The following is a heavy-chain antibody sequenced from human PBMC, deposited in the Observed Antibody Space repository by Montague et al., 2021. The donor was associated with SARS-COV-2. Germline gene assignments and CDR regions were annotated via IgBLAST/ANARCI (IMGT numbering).Heavy chain of an antibody. CDR1: GGSTNYYY. J-gene: IGHJ6*02. CDR2: MYYSGST. Sequence: SETLSLTCIVSGGSTNYYYWSWIRQPPGKGLEWIGYMYYSGSTNYNPSLKSRVTMSIDRSKNQFSLKLRSVTAADTAVYYCARVARYCTNGVRQTYYYYGLDVWGQGTTVTVSS. D-gene: IGHD2-8*01. CDR3: ARVARYCTNGVRQTYYYYGLDV. V-gene: IGHV4-59*01.